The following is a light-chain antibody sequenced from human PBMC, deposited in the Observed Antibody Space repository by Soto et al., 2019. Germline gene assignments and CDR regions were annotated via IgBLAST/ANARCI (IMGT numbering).Light chain of an antibody. CDR1: QGIGSW. CDR3: QQYNSYPIT. CDR2: AAS. Sequence: DIQMTQSPSSLSASIGDRVTITCRASQGIGSWLSWYQQKPEKAPKSLIDAASSLQSGVPSRFTGSGSGTDFTLTISNLQPEDFATYYCQQYNSYPITFGQGTRLEIK. V-gene: IGKV1D-16*01. J-gene: IGKJ5*01.